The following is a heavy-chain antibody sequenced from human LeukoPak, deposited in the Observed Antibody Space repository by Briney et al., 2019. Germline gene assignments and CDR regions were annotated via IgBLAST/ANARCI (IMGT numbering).Heavy chain of an antibody. CDR3: AKEIWPTVTTPGHTYFDY. CDR2: ISGSSSVI. CDR1: GFTFSTYN. J-gene: IGHJ4*02. D-gene: IGHD4-17*01. Sequence: GGSLRLSCAASGFTFSTYNMKWVRQSPGKGLEGVSYISGSSSVIYYAGSVKGRFIISRDNSKNTLYLQMNSLRAEDTAVYYCAKEIWPTVTTPGHTYFDYWGQGTLVTVSS. V-gene: IGHV3-48*01.